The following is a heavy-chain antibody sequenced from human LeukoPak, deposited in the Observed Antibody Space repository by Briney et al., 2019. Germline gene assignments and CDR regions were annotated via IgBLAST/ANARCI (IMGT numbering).Heavy chain of an antibody. V-gene: IGHV4-34*01. CDR2: INHSGIT. D-gene: IGHD3-10*01. Sequence: SETLSLTCAVYGGSFSGYYWSWIRQPPGKGLEWIGEINHSGITNYNPSLKSRVTISEDTSKNQFSLKLSSVTAADTAVYYCAREGLNMVRGVIPKEAWGWFDPWGQGTLVTVSS. J-gene: IGHJ5*02. CDR1: GGSFSGYY. CDR3: AREGLNMVRGVIPKEAWGWFDP.